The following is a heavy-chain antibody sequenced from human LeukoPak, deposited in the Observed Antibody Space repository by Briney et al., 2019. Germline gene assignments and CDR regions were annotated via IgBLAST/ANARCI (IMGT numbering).Heavy chain of an antibody. CDR3: ATGLRYSSSWYGGSSWFDP. Sequence: ASVKVSCKVSGYSLNELSMHWVRQAPGKGLEWMGGFDPEDGETIYAQKFQGRVTMTEDTSTDTAYMELSSLRSEDTAVYYCATGLRYSSSWYGGSSWFDPWGQGTLVTVSS. V-gene: IGHV1-24*01. D-gene: IGHD6-13*01. CDR2: FDPEDGET. CDR1: GYSLNELS. J-gene: IGHJ5*02.